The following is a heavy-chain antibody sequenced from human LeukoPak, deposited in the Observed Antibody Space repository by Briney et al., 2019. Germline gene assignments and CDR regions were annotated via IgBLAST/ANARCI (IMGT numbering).Heavy chain of an antibody. J-gene: IGHJ4*02. D-gene: IGHD6-19*01. CDR1: GFTFSSYS. CDR3: AREDGEPGIAVAGLDY. Sequence: PGGSLRLSCAASGFTFSSYSMNWVRQAPGKGLEWVSSISSSSSYIYYADSVKGRFTISRDNAKTSLYLQMNSLRAEDTAVYYCAREDGEPGIAVAGLDYWGQGTLVTVSS. V-gene: IGHV3-21*01. CDR2: ISSSSSYI.